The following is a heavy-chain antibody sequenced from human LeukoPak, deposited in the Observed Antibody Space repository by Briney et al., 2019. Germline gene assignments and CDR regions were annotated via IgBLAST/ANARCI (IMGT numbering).Heavy chain of an antibody. D-gene: IGHD6-13*01. Sequence: SETLSLTCTVSGGSVSSGSYYWSWIRQPPGKGLEWIGFIYYSGSTNYNPSLKSRVTMSVDTSKNQVSLRLSSVTAADTAVYYCARGTAGLAASGIDAFDIWGQGTMVTVSS. J-gene: IGHJ3*02. V-gene: IGHV4-61*01. CDR2: IYYSGST. CDR3: ARGTAGLAASGIDAFDI. CDR1: GGSVSSGSYY.